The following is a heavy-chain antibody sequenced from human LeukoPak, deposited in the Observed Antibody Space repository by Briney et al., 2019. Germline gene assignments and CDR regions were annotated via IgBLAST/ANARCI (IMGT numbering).Heavy chain of an antibody. V-gene: IGHV6-1*01. CDR3: ARRLTQYDCFDP. J-gene: IGHJ5*02. CDR1: GDSVSSNSVT. CDR2: TYYRSTWYN. Sequence: SQTLSLTCAISGDSVSSNSVTWNWIRQSPLRGLEWLGRTYYRSTWYNGYAVSVRGRITVNPGTSKNQFSLHLNSVTPEDTAVYYCARRLTQYDCFDPWGQGILVTVSS. D-gene: IGHD2-2*01.